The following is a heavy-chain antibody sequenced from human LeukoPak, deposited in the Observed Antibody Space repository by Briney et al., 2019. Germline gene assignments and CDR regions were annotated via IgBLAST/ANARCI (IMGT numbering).Heavy chain of an antibody. Sequence: SETLSLTCSVSGGSISSYYWSWIRQPPGKGLEWIGYIYYSGSTNYNPSLKSRVTISVDTSKNQFSLKLSSVTAADTAVYYCASSYGDAYFDYWGQGTLVTVSS. CDR3: ASSYGDAYFDY. V-gene: IGHV4-59*01. CDR1: GGSISSYY. CDR2: IYYSGST. D-gene: IGHD4-17*01. J-gene: IGHJ4*02.